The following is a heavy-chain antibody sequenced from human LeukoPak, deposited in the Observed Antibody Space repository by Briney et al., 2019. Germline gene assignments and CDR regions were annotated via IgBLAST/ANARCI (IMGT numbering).Heavy chain of an antibody. CDR1: GFTFSSYG. V-gene: IGHV3-30*02. Sequence: GGSLRLSCAASGFTFSSYGMHWVRQAPGKGLEWVAFIRYDENTKYYADSVKGRITISRDNSKNTLFLQMNSLRPDDTALYYCAKEIGAAAGRGLDSWGQGTLVTVSS. D-gene: IGHD6-13*01. CDR3: AKEIGAAAGRGLDS. J-gene: IGHJ4*02. CDR2: IRYDENTK.